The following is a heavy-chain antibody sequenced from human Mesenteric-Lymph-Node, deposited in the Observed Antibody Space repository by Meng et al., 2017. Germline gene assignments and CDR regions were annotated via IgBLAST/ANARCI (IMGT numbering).Heavy chain of an antibody. Sequence: SLKISCAASGFTFSEYYMSWLRQAPGKGLEWISYISGSGTAIHYADSVKGRFTISRDNAKSSLYLQLTSLRAEDTAVYYCARDLDRYYYGSGSYRFDYWGQGALVTVSS. V-gene: IGHV3-11*04. CDR1: GFTFSEYY. D-gene: IGHD3-10*01. CDR3: ARDLDRYYYGSGSYRFDY. J-gene: IGHJ4*02. CDR2: ISGSGTAI.